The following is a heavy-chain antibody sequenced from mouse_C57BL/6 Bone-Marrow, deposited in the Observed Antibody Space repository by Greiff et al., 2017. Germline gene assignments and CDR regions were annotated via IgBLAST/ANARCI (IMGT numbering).Heavy chain of an antibody. CDR3: ARLIYYYSSSYGDY. CDR2: IDPSDSET. V-gene: IGHV1-52*01. J-gene: IGHJ2*01. CDR1: GYTFTSYW. Sequence: QVQLQQPGAELVRPGSSVKLSCKASGYTFTSYWMHWVKQRPIQGLEWIGNIDPSDSETHYNQKFKDKATLTVDKSSSTAYMQLSSLTSEDSAVYYCARLIYYYSSSYGDYGGQGTTLTVTS. D-gene: IGHD1-1*01.